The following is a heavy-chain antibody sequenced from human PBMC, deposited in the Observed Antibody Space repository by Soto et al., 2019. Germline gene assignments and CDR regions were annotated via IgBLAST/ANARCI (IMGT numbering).Heavy chain of an antibody. V-gene: IGHV4-59*01. CDR3: ARGRGTVTYYYYYGMDV. Sequence: ETLSLTCTVSGGSISSYYWSWIRQPPGKGLEWIGYIYYSGSTNYNPSLKSRVTISVDTSKNQFSLKLSSVTAADTAVYYCARGRGTVTYYYYYGMDVWGQGTTVTVSS. J-gene: IGHJ6*02. CDR2: IYYSGST. D-gene: IGHD4-17*01. CDR1: GGSISSYY.